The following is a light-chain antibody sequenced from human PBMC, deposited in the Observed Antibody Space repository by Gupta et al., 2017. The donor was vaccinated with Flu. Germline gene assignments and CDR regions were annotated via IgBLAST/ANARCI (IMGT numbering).Light chain of an antibody. Sequence: VTPGERASISCRSSQSLLHGNGKNYLDWYLQKPGQSPQVLMYLGSTRASGVPDRFTGSGSGTDFTLLIDTVEAEDVGIYFCMQSLQTPPTFGQGTRLEIK. V-gene: IGKV2-28*01. CDR2: LGS. CDR3: MQSLQTPPT. J-gene: IGKJ5*01. CDR1: QSLLHGNGKNY.